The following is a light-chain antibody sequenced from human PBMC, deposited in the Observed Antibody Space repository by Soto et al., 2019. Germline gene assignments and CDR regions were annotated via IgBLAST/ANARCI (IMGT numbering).Light chain of an antibody. CDR3: CSYAGSYTVVI. CDR1: SSDVGSYNL. V-gene: IGLV2-23*01. CDR2: EGS. Sequence: QSALTQPASVSGSPGQSITISCTGTSSDVGSYNLVSWYQQHPGKVPQLMIYEGSKRPSGVSNRFSGSKSGNTASLTISGLQAEDEADYHCCSYAGSYTVVIFGGGTKLTVL. J-gene: IGLJ2*01.